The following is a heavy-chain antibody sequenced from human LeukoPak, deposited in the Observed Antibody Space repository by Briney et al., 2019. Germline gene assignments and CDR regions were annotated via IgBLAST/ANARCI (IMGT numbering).Heavy chain of an antibody. CDR3: VRGRRSYGFDH. D-gene: IGHD3-16*01. Sequence: GGSLRLSCAASGFNFNNYDMHWVRQAPGKGLEWVSALGSAGDAYYPDSVRGRFTISKETAKNSLYLQMTSLRDEDTAVYYCVRGRRSYGFDHWGQGTLVTVSS. V-gene: IGHV3-13*01. CDR1: GFNFNNYD. J-gene: IGHJ4*02. CDR2: LGSAGDA.